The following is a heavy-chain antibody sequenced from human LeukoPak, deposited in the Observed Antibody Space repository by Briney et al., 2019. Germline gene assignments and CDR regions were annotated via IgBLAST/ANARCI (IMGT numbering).Heavy chain of an antibody. CDR3: ASIDRAVAGTIDY. CDR1: SGSISSYF. D-gene: IGHD6-19*01. J-gene: IGHJ4*02. V-gene: IGHV4-59*08. CDR2: IYYSGST. Sequence: SETLSLTCTVSSGSISSYFWSWIRQPPGKGLEWIGYIYYSGSTNYNPSLKSRVTMSVDTSKNQFSLKLSSVTAADTAVYYCASIDRAVAGTIDYWGQGTLVTVSS.